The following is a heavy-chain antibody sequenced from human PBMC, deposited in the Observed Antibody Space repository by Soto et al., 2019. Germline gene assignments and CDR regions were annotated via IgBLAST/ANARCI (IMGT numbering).Heavy chain of an antibody. D-gene: IGHD5-18*01. CDR3: ACDSYGSLGLDY. V-gene: IGHV4-59*01. J-gene: IGHJ4*02. Sequence: PSETLSLTCTVSGGSISSYYWSWIRQPPGKGLEWIGYIYYSGSTNYNPSLKSRVTISVDTSKNQFSLKLSSVTAADTAVYYCACDSYGSLGLDYWGQGTLVTVSS. CDR1: GGSISSYY. CDR2: IYYSGST.